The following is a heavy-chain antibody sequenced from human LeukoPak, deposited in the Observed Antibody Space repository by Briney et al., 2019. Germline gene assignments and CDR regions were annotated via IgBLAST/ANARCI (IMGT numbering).Heavy chain of an antibody. V-gene: IGHV3-30*18. CDR2: ISNDGHNR. CDR3: AKDPSSSGWYSYFDY. CDR1: GFTFSTYA. Sequence: GGSLRLSCAASGFTFSTYAMHWVRQAPGKGLEWVAVISNDGHNRYYTDSVKGRFTISRDNSKNTLYLQMSSLRVEDTAVYSCAKDPSSSGWYSYFDYWGQGTLVTVSS. J-gene: IGHJ4*02. D-gene: IGHD6-19*01.